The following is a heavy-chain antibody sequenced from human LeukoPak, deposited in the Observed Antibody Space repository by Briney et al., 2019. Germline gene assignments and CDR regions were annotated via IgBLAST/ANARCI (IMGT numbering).Heavy chain of an antibody. J-gene: IGHJ4*02. Sequence: GRSLRLSCAASAFTFDDYAMHWVRQAPGKGLEWVSGISWNSGSIGYADSVKGRFIISRDNAKNSLYLQMNSLRAEDTALYYCAKGLKGLKFDYWGQGTLVTVSS. CDR1: AFTFDDYA. CDR3: AKGLKGLKFDY. CDR2: ISWNSGSI. D-gene: IGHD6-19*01. V-gene: IGHV3-9*01.